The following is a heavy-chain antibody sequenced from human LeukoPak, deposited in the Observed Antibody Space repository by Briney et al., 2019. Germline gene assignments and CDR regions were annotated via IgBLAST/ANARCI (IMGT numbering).Heavy chain of an antibody. CDR1: GFTFSSYA. J-gene: IGHJ3*02. D-gene: IGHD3-22*01. CDR3: ARTEYYYDSYGAFDI. V-gene: IGHV3-23*01. Sequence: GGSLRLSCAASGFTFSSYAMSWVRQAPGKGLEWVSAISGSGGSTYYADSVKGRFTISRDNSKNTLYLQMNSLRAEDTAAYYCARTEYYYDSYGAFDIWGQGTMVTVSS. CDR2: ISGSGGST.